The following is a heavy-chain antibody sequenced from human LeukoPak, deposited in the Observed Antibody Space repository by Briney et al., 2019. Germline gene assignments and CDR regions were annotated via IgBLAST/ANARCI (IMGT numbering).Heavy chain of an antibody. Sequence: SETLSLTCAVYGGSFSGYYWSWIRQPPGKGLEWLGEINHSGSTNYNPSLKSRVTISVDTSKNQFSLKLSSVTAADTAVYYCARRREAAMVAFGYWGQGTLVTVSS. CDR1: GGSFSGYY. V-gene: IGHV4-34*01. J-gene: IGHJ4*02. CDR3: ARRREAAMVAFGY. CDR2: INHSGST. D-gene: IGHD5-18*01.